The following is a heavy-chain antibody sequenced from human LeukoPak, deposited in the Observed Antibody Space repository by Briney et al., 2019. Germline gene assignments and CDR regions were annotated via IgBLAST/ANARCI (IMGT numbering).Heavy chain of an antibody. D-gene: IGHD3-10*01. CDR2: IKQDGSEK. CDR3: ASQPGTMVRGVMFQL. Sequence: GGSPRLSCAASGFTFSSYWMSWVRQAPGKGLEWVANIKQDGSEKYYVDSVKGRFTISRDNAKNSLYLQMNSLRAEDKAVYYCASQPGTMVRGVMFQLWGQGNLVNVSS. CDR1: GFTFSSYW. J-gene: IGHJ4*02. V-gene: IGHV3-7*01.